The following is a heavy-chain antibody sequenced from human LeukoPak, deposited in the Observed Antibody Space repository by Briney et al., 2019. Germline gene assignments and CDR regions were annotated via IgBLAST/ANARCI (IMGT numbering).Heavy chain of an antibody. CDR3: AGYCSSTSCYNPPYYYYMDV. J-gene: IGHJ6*03. V-gene: IGHV3-30*02. Sequence: GGSLRLSCAASGFTFSSYGMHWVRQAPGKGLEWVAFIRYDGSNKYYADSVKGRFTISRDNSKNTLYLQMNSLRAEDTAVYYCAGYCSSTSCYNPPYYYYMDVWGKGTTVTVSS. D-gene: IGHD2-2*02. CDR1: GFTFSSYG. CDR2: IRYDGSNK.